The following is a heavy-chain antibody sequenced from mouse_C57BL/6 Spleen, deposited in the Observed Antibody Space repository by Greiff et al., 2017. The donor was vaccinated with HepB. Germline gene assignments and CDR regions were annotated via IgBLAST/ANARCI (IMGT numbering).Heavy chain of an antibody. CDR1: GYTFTSYW. CDR2: IDPSDSYT. J-gene: IGHJ2*01. CDR3: ARGDGNPYYFDY. D-gene: IGHD2-1*01. Sequence: QVQLQQPGAELVMPGASVKLSCKACGYTFTSYWMHWVKQRPGQGLEWIGEIDPSDSYTNYNQKFKGKSTLTVDKSSSTAYMQLSSLTSEDSAVYYCARGDGNPYYFDYWGQGTTLTVSS. V-gene: IGHV1-69*01.